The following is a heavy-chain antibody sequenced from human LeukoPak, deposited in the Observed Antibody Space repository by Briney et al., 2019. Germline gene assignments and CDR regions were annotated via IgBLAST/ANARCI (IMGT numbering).Heavy chain of an antibody. Sequence: SETLSLTCTVSGGSISSYYWSWIRQPPGKGLEWIGNMYYRGSTNYNPSLKSRVMISVDTSKNQFSLKLSSVTAADTAVYYCARTPQNYYYYGMDVWGQGTTVTVSS. J-gene: IGHJ6*02. V-gene: IGHV4-59*01. CDR2: MYYRGST. CDR1: GGSISSYY. CDR3: ARTPQNYYYYGMDV.